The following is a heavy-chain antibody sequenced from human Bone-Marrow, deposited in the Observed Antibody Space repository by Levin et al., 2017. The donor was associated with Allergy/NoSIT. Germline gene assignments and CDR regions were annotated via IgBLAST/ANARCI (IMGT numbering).Heavy chain of an antibody. CDR2: ISGSGGST. V-gene: IGHV3-23*01. Sequence: PGGSLRLSCAASGFTFSSYAMSWVRQAPGKGLEWVSAISGSGGSTYYADSVKGRFTISRDNSKNTLYLQMNSLRAEDTAVYYCAKDAYYYDSSGYYSHDTHDYWGQGTLVTVSS. D-gene: IGHD3-22*01. J-gene: IGHJ4*02. CDR1: GFTFSSYA. CDR3: AKDAYYYDSSGYYSHDTHDY.